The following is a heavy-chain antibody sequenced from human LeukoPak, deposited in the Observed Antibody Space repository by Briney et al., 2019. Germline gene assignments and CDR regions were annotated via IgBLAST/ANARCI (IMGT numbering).Heavy chain of an antibody. CDR1: GFILSNYA. CDR2: IRYDGSNK. V-gene: IGHV3-30*02. Sequence: PGGSLRLSCAASGFILSNYAMHWVRQAPGKGLEWVTFIRYDGSNKYYAGSVKGRFTISRDNSKNTLYLQMNSLRAEDTAVYYCAKAIHSSSSGVVDYWGQGTLVTVSS. CDR3: AKAIHSSSSGVVDY. J-gene: IGHJ4*02. D-gene: IGHD6-6*01.